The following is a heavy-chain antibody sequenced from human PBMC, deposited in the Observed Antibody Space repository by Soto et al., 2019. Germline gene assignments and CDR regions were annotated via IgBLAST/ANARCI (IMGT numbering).Heavy chain of an antibody. CDR2: IYWDDDK. CDR3: THSVRQWVGLLGYCDY. D-gene: IGHD6-19*01. CDR1: GFSLSTSGVG. V-gene: IGHV2-5*02. J-gene: IGHJ4*02. Sequence: QITLKESGPTLVKPTQTLTLTCTFSGFSLSTSGVGMGWVRQPPGKALEWLALIYWDDDKRYSPSLKNRLTIXXDTSKNQVVLTMTNMDPVDTATYFCTHSVRQWVGLLGYCDYWGQGTLVTVSS.